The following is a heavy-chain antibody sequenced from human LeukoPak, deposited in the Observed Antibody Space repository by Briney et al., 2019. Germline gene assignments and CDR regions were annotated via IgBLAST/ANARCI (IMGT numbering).Heavy chain of an antibody. CDR2: IYYSDST. CDR3: ARTRYSGSHNSAFDL. J-gene: IGHJ3*01. V-gene: IGHV4-59*08. CDR1: GGSISGYY. Sequence: SETLSLTCTVSGGSISGYYWSWIRQPPGKALEWIGSIYYSDSTDYTPSLKSRVTISIDTSRIHFSLHLSSVTAADTAVYYCARTRYSGSHNSAFDLWGQGTVVTVSS. D-gene: IGHD1-26*01.